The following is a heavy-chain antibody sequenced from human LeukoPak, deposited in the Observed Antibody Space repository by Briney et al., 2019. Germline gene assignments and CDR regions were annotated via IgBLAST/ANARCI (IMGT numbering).Heavy chain of an antibody. CDR2: IEKDGSNK. CDR3: AKDLEQWPAVPEY. J-gene: IGHJ4*02. CDR1: GFTFKTYG. V-gene: IGHV3-30*02. Sequence: GGSLRLSCAASGFTFKTYGMHWVRQAPGKGLDWVASIEKDGSNKYYADSVKGRFTVSRDNSKNRLYPQMNSLRPEETALYYCAKDLEQWPAVPEYWGQGTLVIVSS. D-gene: IGHD6-19*01.